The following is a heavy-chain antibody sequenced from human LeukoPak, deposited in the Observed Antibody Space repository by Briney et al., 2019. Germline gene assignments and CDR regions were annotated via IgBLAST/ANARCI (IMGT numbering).Heavy chain of an antibody. CDR1: GFTFSSDS. CDR2: ISSSSSYI. V-gene: IGHV3-21*04. D-gene: IGHD2-15*01. Sequence: NTGGSLRLSWAASGFTFSSDSMPGVGQAPGKGLEGASSISSSSSYIYYADSVKGRITISRDNSKNTLYLQMNSLRAEDTAVYYCAKGVGYCSGGSCQQFDYWGQGTLVTVSS. CDR3: AKGVGYCSGGSCQQFDY. J-gene: IGHJ4*02.